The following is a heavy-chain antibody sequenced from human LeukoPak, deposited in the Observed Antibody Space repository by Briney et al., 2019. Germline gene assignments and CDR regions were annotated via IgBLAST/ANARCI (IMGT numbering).Heavy chain of an antibody. CDR2: ISSNGGST. J-gene: IGHJ4*02. D-gene: IGHD2-2*01. Sequence: PGGSLRLSCAASGFSFSGYAMHWVRQAPGKGLEYVSAISSNGGSTYYANSVKGRFTISRDNSKNTLYLQMNSLRAEDTAVYYCAKDVCSSTSCMGEVDYWGQGTLVTVSS. V-gene: IGHV3-64*01. CDR1: GFSFSGYA. CDR3: AKDVCSSTSCMGEVDY.